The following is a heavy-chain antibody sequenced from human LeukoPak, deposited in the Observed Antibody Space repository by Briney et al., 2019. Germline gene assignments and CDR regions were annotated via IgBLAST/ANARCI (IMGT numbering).Heavy chain of an antibody. CDR3: TRERSTPGINWFDP. CDR2: IYSTGSS. CDR1: GGSISSYY. D-gene: IGHD2-2*01. V-gene: IGHV4-4*07. J-gene: IGHJ5*02. Sequence: SETLSLTCTVSGGSISSYYWSWIRQPAGKGLEWIGRIYSTGSSAYNPSLKSRVTISVDTSKNQTSKRQFSLKLNSVTAADTTVYYCTRERSTPGINWFDPWGQGTLVTVSS.